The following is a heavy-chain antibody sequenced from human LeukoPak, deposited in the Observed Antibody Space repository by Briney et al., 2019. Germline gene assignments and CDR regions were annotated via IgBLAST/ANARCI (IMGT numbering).Heavy chain of an antibody. V-gene: IGHV3-48*01. CDR2: ISFSSATI. Sequence: PGGSLRLSCEASGFTFSSYSMNWVRQAPGKGLEWVSYISFSSATIHYADSVKGRFSISRDNSKNPLYLQMNSLRVEDTAMYYCASSITWHYFDYWGQGTLVTVSS. J-gene: IGHJ4*02. CDR3: ASSITWHYFDY. D-gene: IGHD6-13*01. CDR1: GFTFSSYS.